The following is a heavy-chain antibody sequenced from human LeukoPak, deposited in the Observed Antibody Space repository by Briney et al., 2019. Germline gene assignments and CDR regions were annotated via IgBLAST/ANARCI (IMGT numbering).Heavy chain of an antibody. CDR1: GGSLSMYY. J-gene: IGHJ4*02. V-gene: IGHV4-59*08. CDR2: IYYSSTN. CDR3: GRHDREWELLDY. D-gene: IGHD1-26*01. Sequence: SETLSLTCLVSGGSLSMYYWSWIRQPPGKGLEWVGYIYYSSTNNYNHSRGSRITTSVETSKNHISLRMSSVTDKDTVVYYCGRHDREWELLDYWGQGTLVTVSS.